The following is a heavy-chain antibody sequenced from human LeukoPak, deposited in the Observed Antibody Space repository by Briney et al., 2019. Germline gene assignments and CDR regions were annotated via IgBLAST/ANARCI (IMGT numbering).Heavy chain of an antibody. CDR2: INHSGST. Sequence: SETLSLTCTVSGGSISSGSYYWSWIRQPPGKGLEWIGEINHSGSTNYNPSLKSRVTISVDTSKNQFSLKLSSVTAADTAVYYCARGKRGYCSSTSCPTRRFDPWGQGTLVTVSS. CDR3: ARGKRGYCSSTSCPTRRFDP. CDR1: GGSISSGSYY. D-gene: IGHD2-2*03. J-gene: IGHJ5*02. V-gene: IGHV4-39*07.